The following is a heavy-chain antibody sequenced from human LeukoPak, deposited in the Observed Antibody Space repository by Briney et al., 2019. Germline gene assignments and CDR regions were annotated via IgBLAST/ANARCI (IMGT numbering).Heavy chain of an antibody. V-gene: IGHV3-53*01. Sequence: GGSLRLSCAASGFTFSSYEMNWVRQAPGKGLEWVSFVYSGGSTYYADSVKGRFTFSRDNSKNTLYLQMNSLRAEDTAVYYCARAASFTSTGAFDIWGQGTMVTVSS. CDR3: ARAASFTSTGAFDI. CDR1: GFTFSSYE. CDR2: VYSGGST. D-gene: IGHD6-25*01. J-gene: IGHJ3*02.